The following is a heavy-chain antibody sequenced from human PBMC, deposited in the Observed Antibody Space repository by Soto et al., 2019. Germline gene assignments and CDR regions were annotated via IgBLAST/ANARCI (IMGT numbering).Heavy chain of an antibody. CDR1: GGSISTSNW. V-gene: IGHV4-4*02. Sequence: PSETLSLTCVVSGGSISTSNWWNWVRQPPGKGLEWIGEIYHTGAINYNPSFTSRVTVSVDKSKNQFSLSLTSVTAADTAVYYCARRQRGGDHDYCYLDLWGRGTLVTVSS. CDR2: IYHTGAI. J-gene: IGHJ2*01. CDR3: ARRQRGGDHDYCYLDL. D-gene: IGHD2-21*01.